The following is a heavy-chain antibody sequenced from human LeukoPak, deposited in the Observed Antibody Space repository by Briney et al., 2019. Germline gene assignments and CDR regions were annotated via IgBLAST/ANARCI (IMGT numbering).Heavy chain of an antibody. J-gene: IGHJ3*02. CDR2: IYSGGST. V-gene: IGHV3-53*01. Sequence: TGGSLRLSCAASGFTVSSNYMSWVRQAPGKGLGWVSVIYSGGSTYYADSVKGRFTISRDNSKNTLYLQMNSLRVEDTAVYYCAREIYCSASSCTGGVFDIWGQGTMVTVSS. CDR3: AREIYCSASSCTGGVFDI. D-gene: IGHD2-15*01. CDR1: GFTVSSNY.